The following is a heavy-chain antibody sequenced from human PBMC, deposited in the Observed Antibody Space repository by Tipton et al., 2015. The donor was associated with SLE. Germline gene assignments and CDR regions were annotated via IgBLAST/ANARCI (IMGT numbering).Heavy chain of an antibody. J-gene: IGHJ2*01. CDR3: ARDSATVGIHLNLRHDWYFDL. Sequence: TLSLTCTVSGGSISSGSYYWGWIRQPPGKGLEWIGSIYHSGSTYYNPSLKSRVTISVDTSKNQFSLKLSSVTAADTAVYYCARDSATVGIHLNLRHDWYFDLWGRGTLVTVSS. D-gene: IGHD1-26*01. CDR2: IYHSGST. CDR1: GGSISSGSYY. V-gene: IGHV4-39*07.